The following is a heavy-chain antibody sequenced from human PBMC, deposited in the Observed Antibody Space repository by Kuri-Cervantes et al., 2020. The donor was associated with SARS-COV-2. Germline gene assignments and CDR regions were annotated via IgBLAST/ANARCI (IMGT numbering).Heavy chain of an antibody. CDR1: GGSFSGYY. J-gene: IGHJ2*01. CDR2: INHSGST. V-gene: IGHV4-34*01. D-gene: IGHD2-15*01. Sequence: GSLRLSCAVYGGSFSGYYWSWIRQPPGKGLEWIGEINHSGSTNYNPSLKSRVTISVDTSKNQFSLKLSSVTAADTAVYYCASAPLLSRGYFDLWGRGTLVTVSS. CDR3: ASAPLLSRGYFDL.